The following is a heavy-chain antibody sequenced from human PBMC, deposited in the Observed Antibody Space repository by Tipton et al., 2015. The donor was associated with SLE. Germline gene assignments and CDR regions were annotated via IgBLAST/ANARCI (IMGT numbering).Heavy chain of an antibody. D-gene: IGHD3-10*01. J-gene: IGHJ4*02. CDR3: ACLSTFYYGAGSA. Sequence: SLRLSCVTSGFTLRNFDMSWVRQGPGKGLEWVSTIGDDDSDTDYADSVLGRFIASRARSKHTVFLQVNSLRVDDTAVYFCACLSTFYYGAGSAWGQGTLVAVSS. CDR1: GFTLRNFD. V-gene: IGHV3-23*01. CDR2: IGDDDSDT.